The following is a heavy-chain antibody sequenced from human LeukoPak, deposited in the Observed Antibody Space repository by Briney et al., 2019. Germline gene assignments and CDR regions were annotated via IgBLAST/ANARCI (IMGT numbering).Heavy chain of an antibody. J-gene: IGHJ3*02. CDR1: GYTFTGYY. CDR2: INPNSGGT. Sequence: AASVKVSCKASGYTFTGYYMHWVRQAPGQGLEWMGWINPNSGGTHYAQKFQGRVTMTRDTSISTAYMELSRLRYDDTAVYYCARGWRAVPYYYDSSGHDAFDIWGQGTMVTVSS. CDR3: ARGWRAVPYYYDSSGHDAFDI. D-gene: IGHD3-22*01. V-gene: IGHV1-2*02.